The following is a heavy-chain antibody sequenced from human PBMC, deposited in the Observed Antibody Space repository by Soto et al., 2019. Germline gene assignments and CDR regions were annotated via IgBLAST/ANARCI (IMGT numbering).Heavy chain of an antibody. CDR2: IHVNLNN. CDR3: ARLQFPDVTGAFNI. V-gene: IGHV4-4*07. J-gene: IGHJ3*02. D-gene: IGHD6-19*01. Sequence: PSETLSLTCTVSVGSMNAYYWWSCIRQPAGKGLEYIGRIHVNLNNNYNPSIRSRVTMSVDTSKDQFSLRLSYVTAADTAMYYCARLQFPDVTGAFNIWGQGTMVTVSS. CDR1: VGSMNAYY.